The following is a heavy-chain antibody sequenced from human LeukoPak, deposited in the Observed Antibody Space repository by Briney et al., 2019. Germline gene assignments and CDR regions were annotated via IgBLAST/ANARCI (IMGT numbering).Heavy chain of an antibody. CDR3: ARGHTIYYYMDV. D-gene: IGHD3-3*01. V-gene: IGHV4-31*11. Sequence: SQTLSLTCAVSGGSISSGGYYWSWIRQHPGKGLEWIGYIYYSGSTYYNPSLKSRVTISVDTSKNQFSLKLSSVTAADTAVYYCARGHTIYYYMDVWGKGTTVTVSS. CDR1: GGSISSGGYY. J-gene: IGHJ6*03. CDR2: IYYSGST.